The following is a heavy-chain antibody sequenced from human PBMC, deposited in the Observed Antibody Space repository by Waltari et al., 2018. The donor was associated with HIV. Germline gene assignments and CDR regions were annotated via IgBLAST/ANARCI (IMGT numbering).Heavy chain of an antibody. D-gene: IGHD1-26*01. CDR2: YNGDT. CDR3: ARDMGTDTTDY. J-gene: IGHJ4*02. V-gene: IGHV1-18*01. Sequence: QVQLVQSGAEVKKPGASVKVSCRASGYIFTNYGISIYNGDTNYAQQLQGRVTMTTDTSTSTAYMELRSLRSDDTAVYYCARDMGTDTTDYWGRGTLVTVSS. CDR1: GYIFTNYG.